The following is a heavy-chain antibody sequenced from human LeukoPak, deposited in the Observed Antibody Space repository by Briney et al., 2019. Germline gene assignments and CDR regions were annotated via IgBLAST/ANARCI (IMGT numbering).Heavy chain of an antibody. V-gene: IGHV3-23*01. CDR1: GFTFSSYA. CDR3: AKALGLSYYYGMDV. Sequence: GGSLRLSCAASGFTFSSYAMSWVRQAPGKGLEWVSAISGSGGSTYYADSVKGRFTISRDNSKNMLHLQMNSLRAEDTAVYYCAKALGLSYYYGMDVWGQGTTVTVSS. J-gene: IGHJ6*02. CDR2: ISGSGGST.